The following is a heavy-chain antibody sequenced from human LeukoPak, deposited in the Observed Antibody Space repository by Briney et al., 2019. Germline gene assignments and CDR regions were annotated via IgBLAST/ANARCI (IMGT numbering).Heavy chain of an antibody. CDR2: IWYDGSNK. V-gene: IGHV3-33*01. CDR1: GFTFSSYG. D-gene: IGHD1-26*01. J-gene: IGHJ1*01. Sequence: GGSLRLSCAASGFTFSSYGMHWVRQAPGKGLEWVAVIWYDGSNKYYADSVKGRFTISRDNSKNTLYLQMNSLRAEDTAVYHCATIVGATGFQHWGQGTLVTVSS. CDR3: ATIVGATGFQH.